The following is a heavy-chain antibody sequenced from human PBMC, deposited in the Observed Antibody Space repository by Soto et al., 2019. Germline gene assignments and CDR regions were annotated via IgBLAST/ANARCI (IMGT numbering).Heavy chain of an antibody. J-gene: IGHJ4*02. D-gene: IGHD6-19*01. CDR3: ARGFSAWYYFDY. V-gene: IGHV4-59*01. CDR1: GVSISSYY. Sequence: KTXETLSLTCPLSGVSISSYYWSWIRQPPGKGLEWIGYIYYSGSTDYNPSLKSRVTISVDTSKNQFSLKLSSVTAADTAVYYCARGFSAWYYFDYWGQGTMVTVSS. CDR2: IYYSGST.